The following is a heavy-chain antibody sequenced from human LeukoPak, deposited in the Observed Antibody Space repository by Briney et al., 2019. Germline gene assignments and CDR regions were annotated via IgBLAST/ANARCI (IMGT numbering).Heavy chain of an antibody. CDR2: INPNSGGT. D-gene: IGHD3-3*01. CDR1: GYTFTGYY. V-gene: IGHV1-2*02. J-gene: IGHJ5*02. Sequence: ASVKVSCKASGYTFTGYYMHWVRQAPGQGLEWMGWINPNSGGTNYAQKFQGRVTMTRDTSISTAYMELSRLRSDDTAVYYCVRAEGGTIFGVVISWGQGTLVTVSS. CDR3: VRAEGGTIFGVVIS.